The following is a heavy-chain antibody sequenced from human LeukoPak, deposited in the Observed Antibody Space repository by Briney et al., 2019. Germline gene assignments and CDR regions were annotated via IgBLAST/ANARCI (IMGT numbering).Heavy chain of an antibody. J-gene: IGHJ3*02. CDR1: GFTFSSYA. CDR2: ISYDGSNK. Sequence: PGGSLRLSCAASGFTFSSYAMHWVRQAPGKGLEWVAVISYDGSNKYYADSVKGRFTISRDNAKNSLYLQMNSLRAEDTAVYYCARATALDGRLDAFDIWGQGTMVTVSS. CDR3: ARATALDGRLDAFDI. V-gene: IGHV3-30*04. D-gene: IGHD2-21*02.